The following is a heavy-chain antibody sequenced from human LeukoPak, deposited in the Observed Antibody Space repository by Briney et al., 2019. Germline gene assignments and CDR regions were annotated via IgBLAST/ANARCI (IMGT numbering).Heavy chain of an antibody. CDR3: ARATFGSGNWFDP. CDR2: INPNSGGT. CDR1: GYTFTGYY. J-gene: IGHJ5*02. D-gene: IGHD3-10*01. Sequence: ASVKVSCKASGYTFTGYYTHWVRQAPGQGLEWMGWINPNSGGTNYAQKFQGRVTMTRDTSISTAYMELSRLRSDDTAVYYCARATFGSGNWFDPWGQGTLVTVSS. V-gene: IGHV1-2*02.